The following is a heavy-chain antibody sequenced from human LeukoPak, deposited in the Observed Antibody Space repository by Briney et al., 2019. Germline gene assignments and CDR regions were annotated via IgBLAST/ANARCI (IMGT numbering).Heavy chain of an antibody. CDR2: MNEDGSEK. V-gene: IGHV3-7*01. Sequence: GGSLRLSCSASGFGFSNYWMSWVRQAPGKGLEWVANMNEDGSEKNYVDSVKGRFTISRDNAQDSLYLQMNSLRAEDTAVYYCARDRGYSNFDYWGQGTLLTVSS. D-gene: IGHD4-11*01. CDR3: ARDRGYSNFDY. CDR1: GFGFSNYW. J-gene: IGHJ4*02.